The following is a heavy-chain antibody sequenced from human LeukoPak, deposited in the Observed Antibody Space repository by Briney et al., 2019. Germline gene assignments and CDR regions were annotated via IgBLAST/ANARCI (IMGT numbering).Heavy chain of an antibody. J-gene: IGHJ4*02. D-gene: IGHD5-18*01. CDR2: ISGSGGST. CDR3: AKIPHGYSYGLYYFDY. V-gene: IGHV3-23*01. Sequence: GGSLRLSCAASGFTFSSYAMSWVRQAPGKGLEWVSAISGSGGSTYYADSVKSRFTISRDNSKNTLYLQMNSLRAEDTAVYYCAKIPHGYSYGLYYFDYWGQGTLVTVSS. CDR1: GFTFSSYA.